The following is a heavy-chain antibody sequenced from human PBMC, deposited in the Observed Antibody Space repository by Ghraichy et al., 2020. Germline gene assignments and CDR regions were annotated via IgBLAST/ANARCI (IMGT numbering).Heavy chain of an antibody. CDR3: ARDSSIVDPNYYFDL. Sequence: LSLTCTVSGASISSSYWNWIRQPPGKGLEWIGYIYHSGSTNYNPSLKSRVTISVDISKNQFSLKLDSVTAADTAVYYCARDSSIVDPNYYFDLWGRGTLVTVSS. V-gene: IGHV4-59*01. CDR1: GASISSSY. D-gene: IGHD1-7*01. CDR2: IYHSGST. J-gene: IGHJ2*01.